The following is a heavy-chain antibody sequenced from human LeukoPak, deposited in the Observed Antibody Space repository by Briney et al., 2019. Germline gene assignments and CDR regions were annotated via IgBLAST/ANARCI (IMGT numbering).Heavy chain of an antibody. CDR3: AVPTTTETTDYFDY. J-gene: IGHJ4*02. CDR1: GFTFSSYW. CDR2: INSDGSST. Sequence: GGSLRLSCAASGFTFSSYWMRWVRQAPGKGLVWVSRINSDGSSTSYADSVKGRFTISRDNAKNTLYLQMNSLRAEDTAVYYCAVPTTTETTDYFDYWGQGTLVTVSS. D-gene: IGHD4-17*01. V-gene: IGHV3-74*01.